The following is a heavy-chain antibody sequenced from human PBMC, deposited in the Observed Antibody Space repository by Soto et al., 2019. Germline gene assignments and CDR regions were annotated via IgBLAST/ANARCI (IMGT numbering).Heavy chain of an antibody. CDR3: ARDWRLP. D-gene: IGHD3-3*01. V-gene: IGHV3-48*02. CDR1: GFPFSSYS. Sequence: EVQLVESGGGLVQPGGSLRLSCAASGFPFSSYSMNWVRQAPGKGLEWVSFITSSNGTIYYADSVKGRFTISRDNAKNSLYLQMNSLRDEDTAVYYCARDWRLPWGQGTLVTVSS. CDR2: ITSSNGTI. J-gene: IGHJ4*02.